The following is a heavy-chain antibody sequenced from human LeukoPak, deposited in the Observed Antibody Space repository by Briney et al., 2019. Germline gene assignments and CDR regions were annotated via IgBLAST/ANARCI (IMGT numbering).Heavy chain of an antibody. CDR1: GFTFSTYY. CDR3: ARGRIAAAGRTDY. D-gene: IGHD6-13*01. CDR2: ISGSGTPT. Sequence: GGSLRLSCAASGFTFSTYYMSWVRQAPDKGLEWVSAISGSGTPTYSADSVKGRFTISRDNSKNTLDLQMNNLRAEGTAVYYCARGRIAAAGRTDYWGQGTLVTVSS. J-gene: IGHJ4*02. V-gene: IGHV3-23*01.